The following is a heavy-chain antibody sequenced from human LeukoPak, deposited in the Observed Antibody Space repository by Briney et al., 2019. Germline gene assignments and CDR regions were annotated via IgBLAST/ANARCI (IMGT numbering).Heavy chain of an antibody. CDR1: GESFSGYY. CDR2: INHSGST. D-gene: IGHD3-10*01. Sequence: SETLSLTCAVYGESFSGYYWSWIRQPPGKGLEWIGEINHSGSTNYNPSLKSRVTISVDTSKNQFSLKLSSVTAADTAVYYCARGTTGYYNDYWGQGTLVTVSS. CDR3: ARGTTGYYNDY. J-gene: IGHJ4*02. V-gene: IGHV4-34*01.